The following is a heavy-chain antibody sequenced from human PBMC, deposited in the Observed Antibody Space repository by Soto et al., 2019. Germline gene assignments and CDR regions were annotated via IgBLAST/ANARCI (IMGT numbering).Heavy chain of an antibody. D-gene: IGHD3-22*01. Sequence: ASVKVSCKASGYTFTGYYMHWVRHAPGQGLEWMGWINPNSGGTNYAQKFQGWVTMTRDTSISTAYMELSRLRSDDTAVYYCARDLVDDSSGYYSYYYYGMDVWGQGTTVTVSS. V-gene: IGHV1-2*04. CDR2: INPNSGGT. CDR3: ARDLVDDSSGYYSYYYYGMDV. J-gene: IGHJ6*02. CDR1: GYTFTGYY.